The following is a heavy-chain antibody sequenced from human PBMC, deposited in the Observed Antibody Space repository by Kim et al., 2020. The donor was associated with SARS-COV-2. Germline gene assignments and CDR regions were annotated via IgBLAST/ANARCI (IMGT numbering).Heavy chain of an antibody. CDR1: GYSITNNGYY. J-gene: IGHJ4*02. V-gene: IGHV4-31*03. CDR2: IYYSGST. Sequence: SETLSLTCTVSGYSITNNGYYWSWIRQHPGEGLEYIGYIYYSGSTYYNPSLKDRVTISVDTSKNQFSLELSSVTAADTAVYYCARRSGSYSNDYWGQGTLVTVSS. CDR3: ARRSGSYSNDY. D-gene: IGHD1-26*01.